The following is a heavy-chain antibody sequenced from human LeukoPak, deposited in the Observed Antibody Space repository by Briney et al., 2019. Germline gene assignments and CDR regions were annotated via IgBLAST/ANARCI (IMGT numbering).Heavy chain of an antibody. D-gene: IGHD5-18*01. V-gene: IGHV1-18*01. CDR1: GYTFTSYG. CDR2: ISDYNGNT. J-gene: IGHJ3*02. Sequence: GASVKVSCKASGYTFTSYGISWVRQAPGQGLEWMGWISDYNGNTNYAQKLQGRVTMTTDTSTSTAYMELRSLRSDDTAVYYCARVRRAAMVFVRAFDIWGQGTMVTVSS. CDR3: ARVRRAAMVFVRAFDI.